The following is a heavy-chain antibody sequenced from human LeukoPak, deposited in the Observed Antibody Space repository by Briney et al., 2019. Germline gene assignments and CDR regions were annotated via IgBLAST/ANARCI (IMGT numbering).Heavy chain of an antibody. V-gene: IGHV4-38-2*01. D-gene: IGHD1-26*01. J-gene: IGHJ4*02. CDR3: ARGRYRSYYLPFFDY. Sequence: PSETLSLTCAVSGYSISSGYYWGWIRQPPGKGLEWIGEINHSGSTNYNPSLKSRVTISVDTSKNQFSLKLSSVTAADTAVYYCARGRYRSYYLPFFDYWGQGTLVTVSS. CDR2: INHSGST. CDR1: GYSISSGYY.